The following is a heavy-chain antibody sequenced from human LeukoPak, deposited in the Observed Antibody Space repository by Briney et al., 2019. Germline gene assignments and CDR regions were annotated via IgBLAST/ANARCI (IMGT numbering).Heavy chain of an antibody. Sequence: PGGSLRLSCAASGFTFSTYGMSWLRQAPGKGLEWVSSITSSSRSIYYADSVKGRFTVSRDNAKNSLFLQMSSLRAEDTAVYYCARDRNTPIDYWGQGTLSPSP. CDR2: ITSSSRSI. D-gene: IGHD5-18*01. V-gene: IGHV3-21*01. CDR1: GFTFSTYG. CDR3: ARDRNTPIDY. J-gene: IGHJ4*02.